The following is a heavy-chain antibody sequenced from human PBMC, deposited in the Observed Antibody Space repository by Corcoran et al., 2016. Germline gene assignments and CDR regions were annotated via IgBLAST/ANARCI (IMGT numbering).Heavy chain of an antibody. D-gene: IGHD6-13*01. Sequence: QVQLVESGGGEVQPGRSLRLSCVASGLTFRHYGMHWVRQAPGKGLEWVSFIWYDGSNKNYADSVKGRFTISRDNSKKTLYLQMNSLRAEDTAMYHCETDRSTSWCDNWGQGTLVTVSS. CDR1: GLTFRHYG. CDR2: IWYDGSNK. CDR3: ETDRSTSWCDN. J-gene: IGHJ4*02. V-gene: IGHV3-33*01.